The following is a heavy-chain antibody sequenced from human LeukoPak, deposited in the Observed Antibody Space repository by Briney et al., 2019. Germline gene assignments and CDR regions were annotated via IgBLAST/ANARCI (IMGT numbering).Heavy chain of an antibody. CDR1: GFTFSSYG. V-gene: IGHV3-30*02. CDR2: IRYDGSNK. D-gene: IGHD3-10*01. CDR3: AKDWSVRGYYYMDV. Sequence: GGSLRLSCAASGFTFSSYGMHWVRQAPGKGLEWVAFIRYDGSNKYYADSVKGRFTISRDNSKNTLYLQTNSLRAEDTAVYYCAKDWSVRGYYYMDVWGKGTTVTISS. J-gene: IGHJ6*03.